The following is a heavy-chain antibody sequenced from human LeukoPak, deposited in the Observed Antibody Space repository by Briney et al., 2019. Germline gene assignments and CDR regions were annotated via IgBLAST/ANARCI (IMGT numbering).Heavy chain of an antibody. CDR3: ARESWFGELWWAYYFDY. D-gene: IGHD3-10*01. CDR1: GFTFSSYE. V-gene: IGHV3-48*03. Sequence: GGSLRLSCAASGFTFSSYEMNWVRQAPGKGLEWVSYISSSGSTIYYADSVKGRFTISRDNAKNSLYLQMNSLRAEDTAVYYCARESWFGELWWAYYFDYWGQGTLVTVSS. CDR2: ISSSGSTI. J-gene: IGHJ4*02.